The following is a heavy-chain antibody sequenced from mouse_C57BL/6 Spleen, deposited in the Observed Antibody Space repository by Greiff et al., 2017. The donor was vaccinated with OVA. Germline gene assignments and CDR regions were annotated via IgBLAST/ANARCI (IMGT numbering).Heavy chain of an antibody. CDR1: GYTFTSYW. CDR2: IHPNSGST. Sequence: QVQLQQPGAELVKPGASVKLSCKASGYTFTSYWMHWVKQRPGQGLEWIGMIHPNSGSTNYNEKFKSKATLTVDKSSSTAYMQLSSLTSEDSAVYYCARFRYGYYFDYWGQGTTLTVSS. D-gene: IGHD1-1*01. V-gene: IGHV1-64*01. CDR3: ARFRYGYYFDY. J-gene: IGHJ2*01.